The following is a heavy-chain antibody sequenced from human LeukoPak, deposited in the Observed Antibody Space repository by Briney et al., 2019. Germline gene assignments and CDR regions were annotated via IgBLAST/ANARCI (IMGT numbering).Heavy chain of an antibody. V-gene: IGHV3-23*01. CDR1: GFTFSSYA. CDR2: ISGSGGST. Sequence: GGSLRLSCAASGFTFSSYAMSWVRQAPGKGLEWVSAISGSGGSTYYADSVKGRFTISRDNSKNTLYLQMNSLRAEDTAVYYCARALNQWELPRLTYFDYWGQGTLVTVSS. D-gene: IGHD1-26*01. J-gene: IGHJ4*02. CDR3: ARALNQWELPRLTYFDY.